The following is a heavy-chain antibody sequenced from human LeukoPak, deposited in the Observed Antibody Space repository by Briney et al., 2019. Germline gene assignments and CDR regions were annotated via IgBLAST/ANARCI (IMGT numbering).Heavy chain of an antibody. V-gene: IGHV3-30*02. CDR1: GFTFSSYA. CDR3: AKDSSISWFGGDSQ. Sequence: GGSLRLSCAASGFTFSSYAMSWVRQAPGKGLEWVAFIRYDGSNKYYADSVKGRFTISRDNSKNTLYLQMNSLRTEDTAVYYCAKDSSISWFGGDSQWGQGTLVTVSS. CDR2: IRYDGSNK. J-gene: IGHJ4*02. D-gene: IGHD3-10*01.